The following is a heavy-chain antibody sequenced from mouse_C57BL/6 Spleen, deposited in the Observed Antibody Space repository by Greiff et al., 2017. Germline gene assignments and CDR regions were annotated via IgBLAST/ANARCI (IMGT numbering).Heavy chain of an antibody. V-gene: IGHV1-22*01. CDR3: ARNYYGSYYFDY. CDR1: GYTFTDYN. Sequence: EVQLQQSGPELVKPGASVKMSCKASGYTFTDYNMHWVKQSHGKSLEWIGYINPNNGGTSYNQKFKGKATLTVNKSSSTAYMELRSLTSEDSAVYYCARNYYGSYYFDYWGQGTTLTASS. J-gene: IGHJ2*01. D-gene: IGHD1-1*01. CDR2: INPNNGGT.